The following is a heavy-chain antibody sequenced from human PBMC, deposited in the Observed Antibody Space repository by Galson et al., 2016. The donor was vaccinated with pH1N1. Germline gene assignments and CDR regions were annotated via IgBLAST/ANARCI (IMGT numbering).Heavy chain of an antibody. CDR1: GFTFSNHG. D-gene: IGHD3-9*01. CDR3: ARETPSPSPTVLRYFDWSRGLSAFDM. J-gene: IGHJ3*02. V-gene: IGHV7-4-1*02. CDR2: INTKTGNP. Sequence: SVKVPCKASGFTFSNHGINWVRQAPGQGLEWMGWINTKTGNPTYAQGFTGRFVFSLDTSVNTAYLQINSLKADDTAVYYCARETPSPSPTVLRYFDWSRGLSAFDMWGRGTLVTVSS.